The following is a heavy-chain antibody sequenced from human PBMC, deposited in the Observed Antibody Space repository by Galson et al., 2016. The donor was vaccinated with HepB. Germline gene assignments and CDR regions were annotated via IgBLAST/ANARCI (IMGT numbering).Heavy chain of an antibody. D-gene: IGHD6-19*01. CDR3: ARIECGWAHYFDY. V-gene: IGHV2-70*01. Sequence: PALVKPTQTLTLTCTFSGFSLNTSGMCVSWIRQPPGKALEWLALIDWDDEKYYTTPLKTRLTISKDTSKNQVVLIMTNMDPVDTATYYCARIECGWAHYFDYWGQGTLVTVSS. CDR2: IDWDDEK. J-gene: IGHJ4*02. CDR1: GFSLNTSGMC.